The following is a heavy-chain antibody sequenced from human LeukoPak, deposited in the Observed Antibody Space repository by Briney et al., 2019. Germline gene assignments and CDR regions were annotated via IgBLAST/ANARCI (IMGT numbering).Heavy chain of an antibody. J-gene: IGHJ3*02. Sequence: PGGSLRLSCAASGFTFSNYWMHWVRQAPGKGLMWVSRINSDGSSTSYADSMKGRFTISRDNAMNTLRLQMNSLRAEDTAVYYCERVAYGNAFDIWGQGTMVTVSS. CDR3: ERVAYGNAFDI. CDR2: INSDGSST. V-gene: IGHV3-74*01. D-gene: IGHD4-17*01. CDR1: GFTFSNYW.